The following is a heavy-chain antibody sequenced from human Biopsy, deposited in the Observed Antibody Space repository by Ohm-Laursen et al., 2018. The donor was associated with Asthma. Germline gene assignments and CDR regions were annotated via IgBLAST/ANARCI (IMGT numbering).Heavy chain of an antibody. CDR2: IMAVFGTT. D-gene: IGHD6-19*01. CDR1: GGTFSNFA. V-gene: IGHV1-69*13. CDR3: ARCQVGYSSGWSLLLKKIYYSGMDV. J-gene: IGHJ6*02. Sequence: SVKVSCKAPGGTFSNFAISWVRQAPGQGLEWLGGIMAVFGTTNYAQKFQGRVTITADESTSTAYMEVTSLRSEDTAIYYCARCQVGYSSGWSLLLKKIYYSGMDVWGQGTAVTVS.